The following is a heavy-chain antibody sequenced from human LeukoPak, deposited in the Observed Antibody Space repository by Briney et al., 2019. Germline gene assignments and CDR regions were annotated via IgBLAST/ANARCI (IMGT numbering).Heavy chain of an antibody. D-gene: IGHD3-22*01. J-gene: IGHJ4*02. CDR2: IYDSGST. CDR3: ARQSISGSSLSYFDY. Sequence: SSETLSLTCTVSGDSISSSYWSWIRQPPGKGLEWIGNIYDSGSTNYNPSLKSRVTISVDTSKNQCSLKLSSVTAADTAVYYCARQSISGSSLSYFDYWGQGTLVNVSS. CDR1: GDSISSSY. V-gene: IGHV4-59*01.